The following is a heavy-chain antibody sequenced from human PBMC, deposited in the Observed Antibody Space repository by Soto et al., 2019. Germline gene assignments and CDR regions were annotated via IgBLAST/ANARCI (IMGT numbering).Heavy chain of an antibody. J-gene: IGHJ4*02. D-gene: IGHD6-6*01. CDR3: ATGHTYSNSI. Sequence: EVQLVESGGDLVKPGGSLRLSCVASGITFNFAWMSWVRQAPGKGLEWVGRIKSKPEGGTADYAAPVKGRFTISRDDSRNTLYLQMNSLKTEDTAVYFCATGHTYSNSIWGQGTLVTVSS. CDR1: GITFNFAW. V-gene: IGHV3-15*01. CDR2: IKSKPEGGTA.